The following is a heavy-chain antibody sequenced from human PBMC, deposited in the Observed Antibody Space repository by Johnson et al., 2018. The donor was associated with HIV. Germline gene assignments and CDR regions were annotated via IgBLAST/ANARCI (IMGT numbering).Heavy chain of an antibody. V-gene: IGHV3-30*03. J-gene: IGHJ3*02. CDR1: GFTFSSYD. Sequence: QVQLVESGGGVVQPGRSLRLSCAASGFTFSSYDMHWVRQAPGKGLEWMAVISYDGSNKYYAESVKGRFTISRDNSKNTLYLQMNSLRAEDTAVYYCARESGHAFDIWGQGTVVTVSS. CDR3: ARESGHAFDI. D-gene: IGHD3-3*01. CDR2: ISYDGSNK.